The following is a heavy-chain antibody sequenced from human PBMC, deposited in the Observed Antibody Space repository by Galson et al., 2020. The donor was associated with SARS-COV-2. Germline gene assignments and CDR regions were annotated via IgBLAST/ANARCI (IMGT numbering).Heavy chain of an antibody. CDR1: GGSISGYY. J-gene: IGHJ4*02. Sequence: SETLSLTCTVSGGSISGYYWSWIRQPPGRGLECIGYIFYTGTTNYSPSLQSRVTISVDTSNNQFSLEMTSVTTADTAVYYCARGRSGWTYWGQGTLVTVSS. CDR2: IFYTGTT. CDR3: ARGRSGWTY. D-gene: IGHD3-22*01. V-gene: IGHV4-59*01.